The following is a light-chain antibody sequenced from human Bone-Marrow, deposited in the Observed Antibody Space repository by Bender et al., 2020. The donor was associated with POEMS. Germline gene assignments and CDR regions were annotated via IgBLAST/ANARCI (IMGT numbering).Light chain of an antibody. CDR3: PAWDIRTGFV. J-gene: IGLJ1*01. Sequence: SFELTQPPSVSVPPGQTAPITCSGDRLGHRHVPWYQQKPGQSRVFVFYQDNKRPAGLPERFSASCSGNAAALTIGGTEAVDEAYYYCPAWDIRTGFVFGTGTKVTVL. CDR1: RLGHRH. CDR2: QDN. V-gene: IGLV3-1*01.